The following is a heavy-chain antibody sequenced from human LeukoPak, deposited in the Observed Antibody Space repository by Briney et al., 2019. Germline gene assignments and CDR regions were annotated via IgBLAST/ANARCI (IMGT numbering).Heavy chain of an antibody. CDR2: ISGSGGST. V-gene: IGHV3-23*01. CDR1: GFTFSSYA. J-gene: IGHJ5*02. Sequence: HTGGSLRLSCAASGFTFSSYAMSWVRQAPGKGLEWVSAISGSGGSTYYADSVKGRFTISRDNSKNTLYLQMNSLRAEDTAVYYCAKDLGGYGSGSPDWFDPWGQGTLATVSS. CDR3: AKDLGGYGSGSPDWFDP. D-gene: IGHD3-10*01.